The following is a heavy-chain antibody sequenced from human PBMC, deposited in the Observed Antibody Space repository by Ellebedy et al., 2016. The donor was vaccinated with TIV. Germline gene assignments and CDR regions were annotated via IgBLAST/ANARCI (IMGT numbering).Heavy chain of an antibody. CDR2: IYHSGST. CDR3: ARSDYGAQFDY. CDR1: GYSISSGYY. V-gene: IGHV4-38-2*02. J-gene: IGHJ4*02. Sequence: SETLSLXXTVSGYSISSGYYWGWIRQPPGKGLEWIGSIYHSGSTYYNPSLKSRVTISVDTSKNQFSLKLSSVTAADTAVYYCARSDYGAQFDYWGQGTLVTVSS. D-gene: IGHD4-17*01.